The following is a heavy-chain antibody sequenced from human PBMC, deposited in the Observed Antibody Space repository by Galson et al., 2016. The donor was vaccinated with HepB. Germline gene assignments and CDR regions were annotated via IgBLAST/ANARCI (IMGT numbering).Heavy chain of an antibody. CDR3: ARSWLGSTYYNFGLDV. CDR2: IIPILGTT. J-gene: IGHJ6*02. CDR1: GGIDSSYS. D-gene: IGHD3-22*01. V-gene: IGHV1-69*13. Sequence: SVKASCKASGGIDSSYSVSWVRQAPGQGLEWMGGIIPILGTTIYAQNLRGRLTITADESTATAYMDLSSLRSEDTAVYFCARSWLGSTYYNFGLDVWGQGTTVTVSS.